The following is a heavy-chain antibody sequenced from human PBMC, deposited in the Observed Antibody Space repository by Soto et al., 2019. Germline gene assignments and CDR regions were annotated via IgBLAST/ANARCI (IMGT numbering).Heavy chain of an antibody. Sequence: QVQLVQSGAEVKKPGASVKVSCKAPGYTFITYGVSWVRQAPGQGLDWLGRISTYNGNTRYAERLQGRVTMATDTTTNTAYMELRNLRSDDTAVYYCARGPTDYYDNSANYFLDYWGQGTLVTVSS. V-gene: IGHV1-18*01. CDR1: GYTFITYG. J-gene: IGHJ4*02. CDR2: ISTYNGNT. D-gene: IGHD3-22*01. CDR3: ARGPTDYYDNSANYFLDY.